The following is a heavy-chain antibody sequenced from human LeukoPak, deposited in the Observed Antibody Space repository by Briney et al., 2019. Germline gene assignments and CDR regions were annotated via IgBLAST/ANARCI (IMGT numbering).Heavy chain of an antibody. V-gene: IGHV3-23*01. Sequence: GGALRLSCAASGFTFSNYAMNWVRQAPGKGLEWVSTISGSGASIDYADSVKGRFTISRDNSKNRLYLQMNSLRAEDTAVYYCAKRQWELHRLSAFDYWGHGTLVTVSS. CDR3: AKRQWELHRLSAFDY. CDR2: ISGSGASI. CDR1: GFTFSNYA. D-gene: IGHD1-26*01. J-gene: IGHJ4*01.